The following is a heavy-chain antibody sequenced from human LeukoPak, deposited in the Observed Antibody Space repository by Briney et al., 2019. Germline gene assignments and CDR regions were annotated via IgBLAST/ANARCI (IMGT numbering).Heavy chain of an antibody. J-gene: IGHJ4*02. CDR1: GFTFSSRA. CDR3: AKEMSSSWSH. CDR2: ISDIGAS. D-gene: IGHD6-19*01. V-gene: IGHV3-23*01. Sequence: GGSLRLSCGASGFTFSSRAMGWVRQAPGKGLEWISGISDIGASYYADSVKGRFTISRDNSKNMLYLHMNSLGAVDTAVYYCAKEMSSSWSHWGQGTLVTVSS.